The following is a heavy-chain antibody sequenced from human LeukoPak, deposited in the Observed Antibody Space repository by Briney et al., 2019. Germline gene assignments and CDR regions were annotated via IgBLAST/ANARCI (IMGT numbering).Heavy chain of an antibody. V-gene: IGHV4-59*01. Sequence: SETLSLTCTVSGGSISSYYWSWIRQPPGKGLEWIGYIYYSGSTNYNPSLKSRVTISADTSKNQFSLKLSSVTAADTAVYYCARFVVVPAAIRTYNWFDPWGQGTLVTVSS. J-gene: IGHJ5*02. CDR1: GGSISSYY. D-gene: IGHD2-2*02. CDR3: ARFVVVPAAIRTYNWFDP. CDR2: IYYSGST.